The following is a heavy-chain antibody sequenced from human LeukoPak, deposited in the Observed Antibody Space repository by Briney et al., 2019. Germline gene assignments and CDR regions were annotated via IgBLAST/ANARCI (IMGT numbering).Heavy chain of an antibody. CDR1: GFTFSSYG. D-gene: IGHD1-26*01. CDR3: ARGGWELLESLGY. J-gene: IGHJ4*02. V-gene: IGHV3-33*01. CDR2: IWYDGSNK. Sequence: GGSLRLSCAASGFTFSSYGMHWVRQAPGKGLEWVAVIWYDGSNKYYADSVKGRFTISRDNSKNTLYLQMNSLRAEDTAVYYCARGGWELLESLGYWGQGTLVTVSS.